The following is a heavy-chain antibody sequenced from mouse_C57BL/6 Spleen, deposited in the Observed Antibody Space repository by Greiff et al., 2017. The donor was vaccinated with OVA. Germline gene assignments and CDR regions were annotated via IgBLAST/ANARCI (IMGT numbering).Heavy chain of an antibody. CDR1: GYAFSSSW. J-gene: IGHJ4*01. Sequence: VQLQQSGPELVKPGASVKISCKASGYAFSSSWMNWVKQRPGKGLEWIGRIYPGDGDTNYNGKFKGKATLTADKSSSTAYMQLSSLTSEDSAVYFCARPGGNYYAMDYWGQGTSVTVSS. V-gene: IGHV1-82*01. CDR2: IYPGDGDT. CDR3: ARPGGNYYAMDY.